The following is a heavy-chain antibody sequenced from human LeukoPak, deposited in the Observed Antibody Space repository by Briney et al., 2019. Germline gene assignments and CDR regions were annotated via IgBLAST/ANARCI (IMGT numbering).Heavy chain of an antibody. Sequence: PSETLSLTCTVSGGSISRYYGSWIRQSPGKGLEWIGYIYYSGSTNYNPSLKSRVTISVDTSKNQFSLKLSSVTAADTAVYYCAREGATVTTENIKRNDYWGQGTLVTVSS. CDR2: IYYSGST. J-gene: IGHJ4*02. CDR3: AREGATVTTENIKRNDY. CDR1: GGSISRYY. D-gene: IGHD4-17*01. V-gene: IGHV4-59*12.